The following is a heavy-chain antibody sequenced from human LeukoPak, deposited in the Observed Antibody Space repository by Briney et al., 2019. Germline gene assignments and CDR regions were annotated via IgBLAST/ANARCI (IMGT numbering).Heavy chain of an antibody. CDR1: GYTFTSYA. V-gene: IGHV1-3*01. D-gene: IGHD3-10*01. CDR2: INAGNGNT. CDR3: ARSWRSMVRGVIMNY. J-gene: IGHJ4*02. Sequence: GASVKVSCKASGYTFTSYAMHWVRQAPGQRLEWMGWINAGNGNTKYSQKFQGRVTITRDTPASTAYMELSSLRSEDTAVYYCARSWRSMVRGVIMNYWGQGTLATVSS.